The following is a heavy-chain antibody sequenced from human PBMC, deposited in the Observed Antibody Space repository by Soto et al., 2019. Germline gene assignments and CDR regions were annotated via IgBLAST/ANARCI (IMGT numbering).Heavy chain of an antibody. D-gene: IGHD2-2*01. J-gene: IGHJ3*02. CDR3: AKWTDTVVEAALAGGAFDI. CDR2: ISASGATT. Sequence: GGSLRLSCAASGFSFSTYALTWVRQVPGKGLEWVSGISASGATTYYADSVKGRFTISRDNSKNTVFLHMTSLRAEDTALYYCAKWTDTVVEAALAGGAFDIWGQGXTVTV. V-gene: IGHV3-23*01. CDR1: GFSFSTYA.